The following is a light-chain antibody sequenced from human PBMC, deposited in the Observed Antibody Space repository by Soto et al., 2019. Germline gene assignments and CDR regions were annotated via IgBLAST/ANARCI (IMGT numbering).Light chain of an antibody. V-gene: IGLV2-23*02. J-gene: IGLJ1*01. CDR1: SSDVGSYNL. CDR2: EVS. Sequence: QSALTQPASVSGSPGQSITISCTGTSSDVGSYNLVSWYQQHPGKAPKLMIYEVSKRPSGVSNRFSGSKSGNTASLTISGLQAEDEADYYCCSYAGSSTYVFGTGTKLIVL. CDR3: CSYAGSSTYV.